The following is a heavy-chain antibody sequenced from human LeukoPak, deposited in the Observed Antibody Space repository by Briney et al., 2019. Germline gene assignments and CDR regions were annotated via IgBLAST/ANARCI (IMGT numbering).Heavy chain of an antibody. D-gene: IGHD3-10*01. Sequence: GRSLRLSCAASGFTFSNYGMHWVRQAPGKGLEWVAIISYDGSNKYYADSVKGRFTISRDNSKNTLYLQMDSLRADDTAVYYCAKDQDYRSGSPWFTLDYWGQGTLVTVSS. CDR2: ISYDGSNK. CDR1: GFTFSNYG. CDR3: AKDQDYRSGSPWFTLDY. V-gene: IGHV3-30*18. J-gene: IGHJ4*02.